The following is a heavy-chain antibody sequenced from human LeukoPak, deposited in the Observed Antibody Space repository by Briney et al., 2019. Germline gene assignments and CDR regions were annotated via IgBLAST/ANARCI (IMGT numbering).Heavy chain of an antibody. Sequence: GGSLRLSCAVSGFTFSEHYMDWVRQAPGKGLEWIGRSRNEGHSYSTDFAASVRGRAALSRDHSRDSLYLQINSLRTDDTAVYYCVALLRGIGYWGQGTLVTVSS. CDR3: VALLRGIGY. CDR2: SRNEGHSYST. D-gene: IGHD3-10*01. J-gene: IGHJ4*02. CDR1: GFTFSEHY. V-gene: IGHV3-72*01.